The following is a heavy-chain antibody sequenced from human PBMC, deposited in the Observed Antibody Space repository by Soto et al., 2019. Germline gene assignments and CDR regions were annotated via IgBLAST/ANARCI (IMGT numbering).Heavy chain of an antibody. D-gene: IGHD4-17*01. J-gene: IGHJ4*02. V-gene: IGHV3-33*01. CDR3: AREYGDYFDY. CDR2: IWYDGSNK. CDR1: GFTFSSYG. Sequence: QVQLVESGGGVVQPGRSLRLSCAASGFTFSSYGMHWVRQAPGKGLEWVAVIWYDGSNKYYADSVKGRFTISRDNSKNTLYLQMNSLSAEDTAVYYCAREYGDYFDYWGQGTLVTVSS.